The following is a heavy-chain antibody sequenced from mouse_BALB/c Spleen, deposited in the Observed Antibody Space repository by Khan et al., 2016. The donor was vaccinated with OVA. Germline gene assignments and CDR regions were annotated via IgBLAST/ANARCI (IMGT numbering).Heavy chain of an antibody. CDR2: ISPGSGDT. D-gene: IGHD1-2*01. Sequence: LEVSGAELARPGASVKLSCKASGYTFTDYYINWVKQRTGQGLEWIGEISPGSGDTYYNERFKGKATLTADKSSSTAYMQLSSLTSAASAVYFCARRNYFGYTFAYWGQGTLVTVSA. CDR3: ARRNYFGYTFAY. V-gene: IGHV1-77*01. CDR1: GYTFTDYY. J-gene: IGHJ3*01.